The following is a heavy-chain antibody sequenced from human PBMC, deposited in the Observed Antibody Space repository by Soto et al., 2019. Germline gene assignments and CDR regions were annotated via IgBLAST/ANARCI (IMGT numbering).Heavy chain of an antibody. V-gene: IGHV1-8*01. CDR3: ASSIGYTEAAAGPDI. J-gene: IGHJ3*02. Sequence: ASVTVSCKASGYTFTSYDINWVRQATGQGLEWMGWMNPNSGNTGYAQKFQGRVTMTRNTSISTAYMELSSLRSEDTAVYYCASSIGYTEAAAGPDIWGQGTMVTVSS. CDR2: MNPNSGNT. CDR1: GYTFTSYD. D-gene: IGHD6-13*01.